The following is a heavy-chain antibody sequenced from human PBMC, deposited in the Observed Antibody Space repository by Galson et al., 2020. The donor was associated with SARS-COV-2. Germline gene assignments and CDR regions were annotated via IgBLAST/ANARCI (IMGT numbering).Heavy chain of an antibody. J-gene: IGHJ5*02. CDR1: GFTFSSYS. V-gene: IGHV3-21*01. D-gene: IGHD6-13*01. CDR3: GRRYSSSPMAGFDP. CDR2: ISSSSSYI. Sequence: GESLKISCAASGFTFSSYSMNWVRQAPGKGLEWVSSISSSSSYIYYADSVKGRFTISRDNAKNSLYLQMNSLRAEDTAVYYCGRRYSSSPMAGFDPWGQGTRVTVAS.